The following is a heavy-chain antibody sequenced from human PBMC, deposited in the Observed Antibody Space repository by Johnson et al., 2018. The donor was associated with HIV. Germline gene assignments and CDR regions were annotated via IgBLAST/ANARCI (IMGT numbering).Heavy chain of an antibody. V-gene: IGHV3-15*01. J-gene: IGHJ3*02. Sequence: VQLVESGGGLVQPGGSLRLSCAASGFTFSSYAMSWVRQAPGKGLEWVGRIKSKTDGGTTDYAAPVKGRFTISRDDSKPTLFLQMNSLKTEDTAVYYCTTNPVAFDIWGQGTMVTVSS. D-gene: IGHD1-14*01. CDR2: IKSKTDGGTT. CDR3: TTNPVAFDI. CDR1: GFTFSSYA.